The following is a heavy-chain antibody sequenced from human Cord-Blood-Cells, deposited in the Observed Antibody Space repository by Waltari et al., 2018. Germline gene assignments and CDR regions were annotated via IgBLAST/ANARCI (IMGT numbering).Heavy chain of an antibody. J-gene: IGHJ2*01. CDR1: GFTVSSSY. CDR2: IYSGGST. V-gene: IGHV3-53*02. Sequence: EVQLVVTGGGLIQPGGSLRLSCAASGFTVSSSYMSWVRQAPGKGLEWVAVIYSGGSTYYADSVKCRFTISRDNSKNTLYLQMNSLRAEDTAVYYCARDRDADWYFDLWGRGTLVTVSS. CDR3: ARDRDADWYFDL.